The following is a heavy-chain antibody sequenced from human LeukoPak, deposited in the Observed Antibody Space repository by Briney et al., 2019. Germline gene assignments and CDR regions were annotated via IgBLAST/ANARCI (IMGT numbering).Heavy chain of an antibody. D-gene: IGHD6-13*01. CDR1: GGSSSGYY. CDR3: ARVGAAAGSSDY. CDR2: INHSGST. J-gene: IGHJ4*02. V-gene: IGHV4-34*01. Sequence: TSETLSLTCAVYGGSSSGYYWSWIRQPPGKGLEWIGEINHSGSTNYNPSLKSRVTISVDTSKNQFSLKLSSVTAADTAVYYCARVGAAAGSSDYWGQGALVTVSS.